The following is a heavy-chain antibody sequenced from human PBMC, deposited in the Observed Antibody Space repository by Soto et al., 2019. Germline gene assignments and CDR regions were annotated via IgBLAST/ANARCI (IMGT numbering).Heavy chain of an antibody. CDR1: GYTFTSYA. CDR3: ARGGGGSLNWVDP. J-gene: IGHJ5*02. CDR2: INPNNAGVT. D-gene: IGHD2-15*01. Sequence: QVQLVQSGAEVKKPGASVKVSCKASGYTFTSYAMHWVRQAPGQRLEWMGWINPNNAGVTKYAQKFQGRVTMTRDTSITTAYMELSRLTSDDTAVYYCARGGGGSLNWVDPWGQGTLVTVSS. V-gene: IGHV1-2*02.